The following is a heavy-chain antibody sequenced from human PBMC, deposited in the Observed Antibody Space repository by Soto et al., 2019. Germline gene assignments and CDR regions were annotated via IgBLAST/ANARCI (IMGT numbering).Heavy chain of an antibody. CDR1: GYTFTSYN. V-gene: IGHV1-46*01. CDR2: MNPSEGST. D-gene: IGHD2-2*01. Sequence: QVRLVQSGAEVKKPGASVKVSCKASGYTFTSYNLHWVRQAPGQGLVWMGIMNPSEGSTSYTQKFEPIVSRPRDTATSTVHMDMTTLRSENTDVYYFMPSSVSDAFDILGDARMVSVSS. CDR3: MPSSVSDAFDI. J-gene: IGHJ3*02.